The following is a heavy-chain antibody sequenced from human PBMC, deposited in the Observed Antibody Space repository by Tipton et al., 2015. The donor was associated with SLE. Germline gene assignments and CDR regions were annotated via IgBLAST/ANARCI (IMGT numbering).Heavy chain of an antibody. D-gene: IGHD3-22*01. V-gene: IGHV4-38-2*01. CDR1: SYSISSGYH. J-gene: IGHJ4*02. CDR3: ARHDYDDNGYYLHYFDK. CDR2: IHQSGNT. Sequence: TLSLTCAVSSYSISSGYHWGWIRQPPGKGLEWVGSIHQSGNTYFNPSLKSRVTMSMDTSKNHVFLRLNFVTAADTATYYCARHDYDDNGYYLHYFDKWGQGTLVTVSS.